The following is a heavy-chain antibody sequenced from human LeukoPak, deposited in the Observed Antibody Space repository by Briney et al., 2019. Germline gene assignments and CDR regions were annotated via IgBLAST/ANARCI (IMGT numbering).Heavy chain of an antibody. D-gene: IGHD6-19*01. CDR3: ASTIIAVAGTRWFDP. CDR1: GGSISSSSYY. J-gene: IGHJ5*02. V-gene: IGHV4-39*01. CDR2: IYYSGST. Sequence: PSETLSLTCTVSGGSISSSSYYCGWIRQPPGKGLEWIGSIYYSGSTYYNPSLKSRVTISVDTSKNQFSLKLSSVTAADTAVYYCASTIIAVAGTRWFDPWGQGTLVTVSS.